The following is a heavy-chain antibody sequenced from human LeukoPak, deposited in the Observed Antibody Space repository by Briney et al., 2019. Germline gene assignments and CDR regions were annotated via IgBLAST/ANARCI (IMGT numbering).Heavy chain of an antibody. J-gene: IGHJ6*02. CDR2: IYYSGST. CDR3: PRHGTSRYYYYYYGMDV. Sequence: SETLSLTCTVSGGSISSSSYYWGWIRQPPGKGLEWIGSIYYSGSTYYNPSLKSRVTISVDTCKNQFSLKLSSVTAADTAVYYCPRHGTSRYYYYYYGMDVWGQGTTVTVSS. V-gene: IGHV4-39*01. CDR1: GGSISSSSYY. D-gene: IGHD1-14*01.